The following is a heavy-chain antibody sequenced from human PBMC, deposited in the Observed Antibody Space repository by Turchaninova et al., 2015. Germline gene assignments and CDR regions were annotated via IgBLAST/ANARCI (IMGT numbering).Heavy chain of an antibody. J-gene: IGHJ4*02. V-gene: IGHV3-7*01. CDR2: IKQDGSEK. D-gene: IGHD1-7*01. Sequence: EVQLAESGGGLVQPGGSLRLSCAASGFTFSSHWMSWVRKAPGKGLGWVAKIKQDGSEKTCVESVKGRLTNSRDNAKNSLYLKMNSLRAEDTAVYYCVRGNWNLWGQGTLVTVSS. CDR3: VRGNWNL. CDR1: GFTFSSHW.